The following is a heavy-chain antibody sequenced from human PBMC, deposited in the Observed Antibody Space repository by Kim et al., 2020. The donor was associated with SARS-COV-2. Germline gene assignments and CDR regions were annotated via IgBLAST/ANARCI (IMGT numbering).Heavy chain of an antibody. CDR3: AKGKYYYDSSGYYADGGMDV. V-gene: IGHV1-69*13. CDR2: IIPIFGTA. Sequence: SVKVSCKASGGTFSSYAISWVRQAPGQGLEWMGGIIPIFGTANYAQKFQGRVTITADESTSTAYMELSSLRSEDTAVYYCAKGKYYYDSSGYYADGGMDVWGQGTTVTVSS. CDR1: GGTFSSYA. J-gene: IGHJ6*02. D-gene: IGHD3-22*01.